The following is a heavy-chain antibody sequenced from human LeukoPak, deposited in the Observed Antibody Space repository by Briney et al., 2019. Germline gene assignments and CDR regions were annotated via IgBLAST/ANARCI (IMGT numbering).Heavy chain of an antibody. CDR3: ARTYYDILTGIRDFDY. V-gene: IGHV3-72*01. D-gene: IGHD3-9*01. CDR2: SRNKARSYTT. Sequence: PXXSLRLSCAGSGFPFSDHYMDWVRQAPGKGLEWVGRSRNKARSYTTDYAASVKGRFTISRDGSKNSVFLQMNSLKTEDTPVYYCARTYYDILTGIRDFDYWGQGTLVTVSS. CDR1: GFPFSDHY. J-gene: IGHJ4*02.